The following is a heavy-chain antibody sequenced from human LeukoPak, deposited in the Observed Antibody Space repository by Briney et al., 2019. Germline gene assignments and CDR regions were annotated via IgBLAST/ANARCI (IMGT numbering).Heavy chain of an antibody. CDR2: INPNSGGT. D-gene: IGHD2-15*01. Sequence: ASVKVSCKASGYTFTGYYMHWVRQAPGQGLEWMGWINPNSGGTNYAQKFQGRVTMTRDTSISTAYMELSRLRSDDTTVYYCARSGGYCSGGSCYWGFPGEIDAFDIWGQGTMVTVSS. J-gene: IGHJ3*02. V-gene: IGHV1-2*02. CDR1: GYTFTGYY. CDR3: ARSGGYCSGGSCYWGFPGEIDAFDI.